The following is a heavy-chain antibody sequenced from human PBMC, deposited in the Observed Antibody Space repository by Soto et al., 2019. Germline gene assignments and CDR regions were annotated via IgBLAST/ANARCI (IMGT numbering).Heavy chain of an antibody. Sequence: VQLLESGGGLVQPGGSLRLSCAASGFTFSSYAMSWVRQAPGKGLEWVAVISYDGSNKYYADSVKGRFTISRDNSKNTLYLQMNSLRAEDTAVYYCAKGGDYDFWSGSRHYYYYGMDVWGQGTTVTVSS. CDR1: GFTFSSYA. CDR2: ISYDGSNK. D-gene: IGHD3-3*01. V-gene: IGHV3-30*18. J-gene: IGHJ6*02. CDR3: AKGGDYDFWSGSRHYYYYGMDV.